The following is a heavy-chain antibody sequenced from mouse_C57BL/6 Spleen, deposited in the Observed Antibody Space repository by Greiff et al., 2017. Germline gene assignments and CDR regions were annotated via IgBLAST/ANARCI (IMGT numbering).Heavy chain of an antibody. CDR2: ISYDGSN. J-gene: IGHJ4*01. CDR1: GYSITSGYY. CDR3: ARVRRDYAMDY. V-gene: IGHV3-6*01. Sequence: EVKLQEPGPGLVKPSQSLSLTCSVTGYSITSGYYWNWIRQFPGNKLEWMGYISYDGSNNYNPSLKNRISLTRDTSKNQFFLKLNSVTTEDTATYYCARVRRDYAMDYWGQGTSVTVSS.